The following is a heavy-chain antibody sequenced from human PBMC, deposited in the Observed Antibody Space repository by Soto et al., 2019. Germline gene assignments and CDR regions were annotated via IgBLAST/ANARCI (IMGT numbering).Heavy chain of an antibody. V-gene: IGHV3-23*01. D-gene: IGHD3-10*01. J-gene: IGHJ4*02. Sequence: GSLRLSCVASGLAFGSRSMSWVRQAPGEGLQWVSTITDTGGDAKYADSVRGRFVISRDNSKKTLYLQMTSLTAEDSAMYFCARGSTDSYPGSRIFDFWGRGNLVTAPQ. CDR2: ITDTGGDA. CDR1: GLAFGSRS. CDR3: ARGSTDSYPGSRIFDF.